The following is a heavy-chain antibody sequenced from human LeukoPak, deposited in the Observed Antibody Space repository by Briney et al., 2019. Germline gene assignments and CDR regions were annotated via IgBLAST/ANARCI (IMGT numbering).Heavy chain of an antibody. CDR1: GGTFSSYA. J-gene: IGHJ4*02. CDR2: IIPIFGIA. CDR3: AMSYYDILTGF. D-gene: IGHD3-9*01. Sequence: SVKVPCKASGGTFSSYAISWVRQAPGQGLEWMGGIIPIFGIANYAQKFQGRVTITADESTSTAYMELSSLRSEDTAVYYCAMSYYDILTGFWGQGTLVTVSS. V-gene: IGHV1-69*01.